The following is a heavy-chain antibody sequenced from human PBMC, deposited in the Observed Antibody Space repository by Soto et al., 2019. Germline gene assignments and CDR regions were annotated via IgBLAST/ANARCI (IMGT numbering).Heavy chain of an antibody. D-gene: IGHD3-16*01. J-gene: IGHJ6*02. Sequence: SEILSLTCTVSGGSISDYYWSWIRQPPGKGLEWVGYVYYTGSTNYNPSLKSRVTISVDTSKNQFSLKLSSVTAADTAVYYCARTPDLILVNYSGMDVCGQGTTVTVSS. V-gene: IGHV4-59*08. CDR3: ARTPDLILVNYSGMDV. CDR2: VYYTGST. CDR1: GGSISDYY.